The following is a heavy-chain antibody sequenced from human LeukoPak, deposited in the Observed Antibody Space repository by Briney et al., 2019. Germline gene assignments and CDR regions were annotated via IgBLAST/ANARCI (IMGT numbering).Heavy chain of an antibody. J-gene: IGHJ4*02. CDR3: ARDGSGWYGTDY. CDR2: INHSGST. V-gene: IGHV4-34*01. Sequence: SETLSLTCAVYGGSFSGYYWSWIRQPPGKGLEWIGEINHSGSTYYNPSLKSRVTISADTSKNHFSLKLSSVTAADTAVYYCARDGSGWYGTDYWGQGTLVTVSS. D-gene: IGHD6-13*01. CDR1: GGSFSGYY.